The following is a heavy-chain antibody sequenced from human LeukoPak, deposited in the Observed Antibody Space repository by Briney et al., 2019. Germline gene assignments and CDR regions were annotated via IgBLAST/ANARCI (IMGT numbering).Heavy chain of an antibody. CDR2: IKQDGSEK. D-gene: IGHD3-3*01. V-gene: IGHV3-7*01. CDR1: GFTFSSYW. J-gene: IGHJ6*04. CDR3: ASVLRFLEWLN. Sequence: GGSLRLSCAASGFTFSSYWMSWVRQAPGKGLEWVANIKQDGSEKYYVDSVKGRFTISRDNGKNSLYLQMNSLRAEDTAVYYCASVLRFLEWLNWGKGTTVTVSS.